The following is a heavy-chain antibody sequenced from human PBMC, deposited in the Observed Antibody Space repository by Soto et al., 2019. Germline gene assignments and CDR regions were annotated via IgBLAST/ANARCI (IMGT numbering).Heavy chain of an antibody. V-gene: IGHV3-23*01. D-gene: IGHD6-19*01. Sequence: GGSLRLSCAASGFTFSSYAMGWVRQAPGKGLEWVSAISGSGGSTYYADSVKGRFTISRDNSKNTLYLQMNSLRAEDTAVYYCAKGFHAVAGTFDDYWGQGTLVTVSS. J-gene: IGHJ4*02. CDR1: GFTFSSYA. CDR3: AKGFHAVAGTFDDY. CDR2: ISGSGGST.